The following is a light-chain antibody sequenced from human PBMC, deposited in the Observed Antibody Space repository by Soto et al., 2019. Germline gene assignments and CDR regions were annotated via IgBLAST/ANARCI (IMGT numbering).Light chain of an antibody. CDR3: TSYTKSSTLYV. J-gene: IGLJ1*01. Sequence: QSVLTQPASVSASPGQSITISCTGTSSDVGGYNYVSWYQHPPGKAPKLMIYDVSNRPSGVSNRFSASKSGNTASLTISGLQAEDEADYYCTSYTKSSTLYVFGTGTKLTVL. CDR1: SSDVGGYNY. CDR2: DVS. V-gene: IGLV2-14*03.